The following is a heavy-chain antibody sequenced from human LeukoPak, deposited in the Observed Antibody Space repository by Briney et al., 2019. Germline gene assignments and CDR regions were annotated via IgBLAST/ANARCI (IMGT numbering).Heavy chain of an antibody. V-gene: IGHV3-23*01. D-gene: IGHD6-6*01. Sequence: GGSLRLSCAASGFTFSSYAMSWVRQAPGKGLEWVSAISGSGGSTYYADSVKGRFTISRYNSKNTLYLQMNNLRAEDTAVYYCAKDRVAARPATDYWGQGTLVTVSS. J-gene: IGHJ4*02. CDR1: GFTFSSYA. CDR2: ISGSGGST. CDR3: AKDRVAARPATDY.